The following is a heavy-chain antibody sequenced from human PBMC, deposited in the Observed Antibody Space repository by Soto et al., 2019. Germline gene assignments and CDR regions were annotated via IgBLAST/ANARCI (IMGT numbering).Heavy chain of an antibody. CDR2: IVPIFGKA. CDR1: GGTFSDSV. D-gene: IGHD3-10*01. V-gene: IGHV1-69*13. Sequence: ASVKVSCKASGGTFSDSVTSWVRQAPGQGLEWMGGIVPIFGKANLAEKFQDRVTITADESTSTAYMKLSSLRSEDTAVYYCARGRDGSNYYFDYWGQGTLVTVSS. J-gene: IGHJ4*02. CDR3: ARGRDGSNYYFDY.